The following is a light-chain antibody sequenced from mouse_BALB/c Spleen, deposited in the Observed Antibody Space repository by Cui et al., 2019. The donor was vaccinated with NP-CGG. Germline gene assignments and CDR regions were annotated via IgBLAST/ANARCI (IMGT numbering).Light chain of an antibody. CDR1: TGAVTTNNY. V-gene: IGLV1*01. CDR2: GTN. J-gene: IGLJ3*01. CDR3: ALWYSNHWI. Sequence: QAVITQEYALTTSPGETVTLTCRSSTGAVTTNNYANWVQEKSDHLFTGLIGGTNNRAPGVPARFSGSLIGDKAALTITGAQTEDEAIYFCALWYSNHWIFGSGTKVTVL.